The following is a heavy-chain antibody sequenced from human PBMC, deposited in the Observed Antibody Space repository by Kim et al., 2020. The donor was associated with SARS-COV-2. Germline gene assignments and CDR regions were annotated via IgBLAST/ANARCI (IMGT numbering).Heavy chain of an antibody. J-gene: IGHJ4*02. D-gene: IGHD5-12*01. V-gene: IGHV4-4*07. Sequence: SETLSLTCTVSGGSISSYYWTWIRQPAGKGLEWIGRIYTDGSTKYNPSLKSRLTMSVDTSKNQFSLKLSSVTAADTAVYYCARYVEMATIEYFDYWGQGTLVTVS. CDR2: IYTDGST. CDR1: GGSISSYY. CDR3: ARYVEMATIEYFDY.